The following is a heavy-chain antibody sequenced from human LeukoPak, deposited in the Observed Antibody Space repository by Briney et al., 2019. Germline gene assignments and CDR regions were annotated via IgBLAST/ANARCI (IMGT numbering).Heavy chain of an antibody. CDR1: GGSISSYY. J-gene: IGHJ5*02. Sequence: SETLSLTCTVSGGSISSYYWSWIRQPPGKGLEWIGYIYYSGSTNYNPSLKSRVTISVDTSKNQFSLELSSVTAADTAVYYCASKADYYDSSGYESWGQGTLVTVSS. V-gene: IGHV4-59*13. CDR3: ASKADYYDSSGYES. CDR2: IYYSGST. D-gene: IGHD3-22*01.